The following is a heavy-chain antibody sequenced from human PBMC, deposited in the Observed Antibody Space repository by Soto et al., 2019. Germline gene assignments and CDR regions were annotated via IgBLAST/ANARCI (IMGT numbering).Heavy chain of an antibody. D-gene: IGHD1-1*01. Sequence: SCISGSGDTTNYADSVKGRFTISRDNSKDTQYLQMNSLRADDTAVYYCAKGKFHGTNTRTDYFDYWGQGTLVTVSS. CDR2: ISGSGDTT. V-gene: IGHV3-23*01. CDR3: AKGKFHGTNTRTDYFDY. J-gene: IGHJ4*02.